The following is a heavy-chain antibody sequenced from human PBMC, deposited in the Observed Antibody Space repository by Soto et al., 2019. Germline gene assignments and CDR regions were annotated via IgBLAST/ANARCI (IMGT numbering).Heavy chain of an antibody. D-gene: IGHD3-3*01. CDR1: GFSFSSYA. V-gene: IGHV3-23*01. CDR3: AKVFVFTIREGFDY. J-gene: IGHJ4*02. CDR2: ITGSGDST. Sequence: EVQLLESGGGLVQPGGSLRLSCAASGFSFSSYAMSWVRQARVKGLEWVSAITGSGDSTYYADSVKGRFTVSRDNSKNTLYLQMNSLRAEDTAVYYCAKVFVFTIREGFDYWGLGTLVTVSS.